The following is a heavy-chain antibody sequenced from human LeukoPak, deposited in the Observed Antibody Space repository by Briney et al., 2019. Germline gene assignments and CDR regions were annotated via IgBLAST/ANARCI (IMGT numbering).Heavy chain of an antibody. CDR3: ARTEPVGSSVGGFDP. Sequence: GEALKISCKGSGYSFTSYWIGRVRQIPGKGLEWMGILYHGDSDTRYSTSFQGQVTISADKCISTAYLQWSNLKASDTAMYYCARTEPVGSSVGGFDPWGQGTLVTVSS. CDR2: LYHGDSDT. V-gene: IGHV5-51*01. J-gene: IGHJ5*02. D-gene: IGHD6-6*01. CDR1: GYSFTSYW.